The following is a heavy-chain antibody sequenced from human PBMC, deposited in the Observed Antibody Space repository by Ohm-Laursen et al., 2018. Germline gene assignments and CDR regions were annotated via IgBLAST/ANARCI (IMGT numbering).Heavy chain of an antibody. D-gene: IGHD2-8*02. CDR2: VNDDGSSS. CDR3: ARATGGHDASGRTSLGY. V-gene: IGHV3-74*01. CDR1: GFTFSNYW. J-gene: IGHJ4*02. Sequence: SLRLSCAALGFTFSNYWLHWVRQDPGKGLVWVSRVNDDGSSSGYADFVNGRFTISRDNARNTLYLQMHSLTAEDTAFYYCARATGGHDASGRTSLGYWGQGTLVTVSS.